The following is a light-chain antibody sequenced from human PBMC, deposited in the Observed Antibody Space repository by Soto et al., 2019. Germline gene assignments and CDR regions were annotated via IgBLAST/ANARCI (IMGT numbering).Light chain of an antibody. CDR1: SSSIGAGYD. CDR2: GNS. CDR3: QSYDSNLSGYV. J-gene: IGLJ1*01. V-gene: IGLV1-40*01. Sequence: QSALTQPPSVSGAPGQRVTISCTGSSSSIGAGYDVHWYQQLPGTAPKLLIYGNSNRPSGVPDRFSGSKSGTSASLAITGLQAEDEADYYCQSYDSNLSGYVFGTGTKVTVL.